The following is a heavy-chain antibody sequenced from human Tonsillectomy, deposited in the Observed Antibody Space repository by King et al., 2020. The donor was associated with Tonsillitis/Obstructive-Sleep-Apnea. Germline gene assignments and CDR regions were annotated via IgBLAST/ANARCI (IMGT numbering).Heavy chain of an antibody. CDR2: ISPLGDYI. Sequence: VQLVESGGGLVQPGGSLRLSCAASGFTFGSYAMTWVRQAPGKGLEWVSSISPLGDYIYYADSVKGRFTVSRDNSKNTLSVQMNSLRAEDTAVYYCAIQGLASCSGDHCRVANPFEIWGQGTMVTVSS. J-gene: IGHJ3*02. D-gene: IGHD2-15*01. CDR1: GFTFGSYA. CDR3: AIQGLASCSGDHCRVANPFEI. V-gene: IGHV3-23*04.